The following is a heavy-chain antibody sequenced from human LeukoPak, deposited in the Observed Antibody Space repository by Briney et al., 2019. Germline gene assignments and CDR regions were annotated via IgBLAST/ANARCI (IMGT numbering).Heavy chain of an antibody. V-gene: IGHV3-23*01. CDR1: GFTFSTYA. Sequence: GGSLRLSCGASGFTFSTYAMGWVRQAPGKGLEWVSVITGSGGSTYYADSVKGRFTISRDNSKSTLYLQMNTLRTEDTAVYFCAKGLVNWNDGSDAFDIWGQGTLVTVSS. CDR2: ITGSGGST. J-gene: IGHJ3*02. CDR3: AKGLVNWNDGSDAFDI. D-gene: IGHD1-1*01.